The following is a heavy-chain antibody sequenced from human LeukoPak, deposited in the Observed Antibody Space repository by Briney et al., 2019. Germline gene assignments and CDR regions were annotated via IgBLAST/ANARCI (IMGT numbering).Heavy chain of an antibody. CDR3: ARVKSSSGTLPSYYFDY. CDR2: IYYSGST. J-gene: IGHJ4*02. CDR1: GGSISSYY. Sequence: SETLSLTCTVSGGSISSYYWSWIRQPPGKGLEWIGYIYYSGSTNYNPSLKSRVTISVDTSKNQFSLKLSSVTAADTAVYYCARVKSSSGTLPSYYFDYWGQGTPVTVSS. D-gene: IGHD6-13*01. V-gene: IGHV4-59*01.